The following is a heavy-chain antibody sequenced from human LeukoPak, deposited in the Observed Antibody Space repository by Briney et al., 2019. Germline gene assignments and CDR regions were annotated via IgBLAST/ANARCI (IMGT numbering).Heavy chain of an antibody. CDR2: IYPGDSDT. Sequence: GESLKISCQACGYSFANYWIAWVRQMPGQGLEWIGNIYPGDSDTRYSPSFQGQVTISADKSTNTAYLQWSRLKASDTAMYYCARGREFHRRSFDSWGQGTLFTVSS. V-gene: IGHV5-51*01. CDR3: ARGREFHRRSFDS. J-gene: IGHJ4*02. D-gene: IGHD3-10*01. CDR1: GYSFANYW.